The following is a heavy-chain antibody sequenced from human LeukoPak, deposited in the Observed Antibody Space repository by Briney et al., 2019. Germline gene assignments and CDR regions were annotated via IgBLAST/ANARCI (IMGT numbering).Heavy chain of an antibody. Sequence: GGSLRLSCAASGFTFSNFWMSWVRQAPGKGLEWVANINRDGSEKNYVGSVKGRFTISRDNSKNTLYLQMNSLRAEDTAVYYCAKDQWLAIDYWGQGTLVTVSS. V-gene: IGHV3-7*03. CDR1: GFTFSNFW. D-gene: IGHD6-19*01. CDR3: AKDQWLAIDY. J-gene: IGHJ4*02. CDR2: INRDGSEK.